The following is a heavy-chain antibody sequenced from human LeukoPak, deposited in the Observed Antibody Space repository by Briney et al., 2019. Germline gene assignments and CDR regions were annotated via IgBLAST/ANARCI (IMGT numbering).Heavy chain of an antibody. Sequence: GGSLRLSCAASGFTFSIYAMTWVRQAPGKGLEWVSEIGGSGDSTYYADSVRGRFTISRDNSKNTLYLQMNSLRAEDTAVYYCARVWSPLYAFDIWGQGTMVTVSS. CDR2: IGGSGDST. CDR1: GFTFSIYA. CDR3: ARVWSPLYAFDI. J-gene: IGHJ3*02. V-gene: IGHV3-23*01. D-gene: IGHD3-10*01.